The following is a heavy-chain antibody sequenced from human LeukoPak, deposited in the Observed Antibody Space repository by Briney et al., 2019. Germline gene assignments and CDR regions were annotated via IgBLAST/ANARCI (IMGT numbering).Heavy chain of an antibody. CDR3: ARDYDFWSGTDY. CDR1: GFNFNTYS. Sequence: GGSLRLSCAASGFNFNTYSMTWVRQPPGKGLEWLANIKQDGSEKYYVDSVKGRFTISRDNAKNSLYLQMNSLRAEDTAVYYCARDYDFWSGTDYWGQGTLVTVSS. D-gene: IGHD3-3*01. V-gene: IGHV3-7*01. J-gene: IGHJ4*02. CDR2: IKQDGSEK.